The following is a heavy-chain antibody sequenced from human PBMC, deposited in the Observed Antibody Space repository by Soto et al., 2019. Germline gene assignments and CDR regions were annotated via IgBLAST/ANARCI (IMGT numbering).Heavy chain of an antibody. D-gene: IGHD6-13*01. CDR1: GXICSDYS. CDR3: ARDWAAALDY. Sequence: GSLRLFCAASGXICSDYSMNCVRQAPGKGLEWVSSISGSRGYIYYGDSVKGRFTISRDNAKNSVVLQMNNLRAEDTAVYYCARDWAAALDYWGPGTLGTVS. V-gene: IGHV3-21*01. CDR2: ISGSRGYI. J-gene: IGHJ4*02.